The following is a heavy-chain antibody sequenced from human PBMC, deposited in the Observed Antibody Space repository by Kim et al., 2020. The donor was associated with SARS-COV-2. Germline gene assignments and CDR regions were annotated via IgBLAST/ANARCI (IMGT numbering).Heavy chain of an antibody. D-gene: IGHD3-10*01. Sequence: ASVKVSCKASGYTFTSYAMNWVRQAPGQGLEWMGWINTNTGNPTYAQGFTGRFVFSLDTSVSTAYLQISSLKAEDTAVYYCARDDPRGVISFHGMDVWGQGTTVTVSS. CDR1: GYTFTSYA. CDR2: INTNTGNP. V-gene: IGHV7-4-1*02. J-gene: IGHJ6*02. CDR3: ARDDPRGVISFHGMDV.